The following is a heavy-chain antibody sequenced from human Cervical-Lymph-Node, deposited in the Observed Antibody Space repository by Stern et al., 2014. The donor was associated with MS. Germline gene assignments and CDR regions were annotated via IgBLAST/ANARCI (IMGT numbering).Heavy chain of an antibody. CDR3: ARDSITYYYDSSAHDGLQH. CDR1: GFSFSSYS. CDR2: ISRSSSYI. J-gene: IGHJ1*01. Sequence: EVQLEESGGGLVKPGGSLRLSCAASGFSFSSYSMNWVRQAPGKGPEWVSSISRSSSYIYNADSVKGRFPISRDNAKNSLYLQMNSLRVEDTAVYYCARDSITYYYDSSAHDGLQHWGQGTLVIVSS. V-gene: IGHV3-21*01. D-gene: IGHD3-22*01.